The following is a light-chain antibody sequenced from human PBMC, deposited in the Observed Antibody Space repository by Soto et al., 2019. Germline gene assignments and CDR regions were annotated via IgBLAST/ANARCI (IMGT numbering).Light chain of an antibody. CDR2: GAA. CDR3: QQYGTSPYT. CDR1: QSLSSNS. J-gene: IGKJ2*01. V-gene: IGKV3-20*01. Sequence: EIVLTQSPGTLSLSPGERATLSCGASQSLSSNSLAWYQQKPGQAPRLLLYGAASRATGIPDRFSGSGSGTDFTLTISRLEPKDFAVYYCQQYGTSPYTFGQGTKLEIQ.